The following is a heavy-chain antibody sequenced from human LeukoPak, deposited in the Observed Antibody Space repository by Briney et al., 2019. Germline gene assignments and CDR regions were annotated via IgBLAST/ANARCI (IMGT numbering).Heavy chain of an antibody. Sequence: GGSLRLSCAASGFTFSSYGMHWVRQAPGQGLEWMGIINPSGGSTSYAQKFQGRVTMTRDTSTSTVYMELSSLRSEDTAVYYCARDRPPLDYWGQGTLVTVSS. V-gene: IGHV1-46*01. CDR3: ARDRPPLDY. CDR2: INPSGGST. CDR1: GFTFSSYG. J-gene: IGHJ4*02.